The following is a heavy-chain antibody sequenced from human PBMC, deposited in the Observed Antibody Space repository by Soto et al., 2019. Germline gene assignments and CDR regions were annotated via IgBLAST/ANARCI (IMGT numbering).Heavy chain of an antibody. CDR1: GGSISPYY. CDR2: IHYSGST. D-gene: IGHD2-2*01. Sequence: QVQLQESGPGLVKPWETLSLTCTVSGGSISPYYWSWIRQPPGKGLEWIGNIHYSGSTDYNPSLKSRVTISIDTSTNQFSLKLTSVTAADTAVYYCAKGGTSSLPFDYWGQGTLVTVSS. CDR3: AKGGTSSLPFDY. J-gene: IGHJ4*02. V-gene: IGHV4-59*01.